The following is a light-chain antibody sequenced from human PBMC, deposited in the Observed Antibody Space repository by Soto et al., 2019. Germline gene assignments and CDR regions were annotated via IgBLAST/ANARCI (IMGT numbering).Light chain of an antibody. Sequence: DIQMTQSPSSLSAPVGDRVTITCRASQNIIRHLNWYQQKPGKAPNLLIYAASGLQSGVPSRFSGSGSGTDFTLTIRSLQPEDFATYYCQQTYSVPPAFGPGTKV. J-gene: IGKJ3*01. V-gene: IGKV1-39*01. CDR2: AAS. CDR3: QQTYSVPPA. CDR1: QNIIRH.